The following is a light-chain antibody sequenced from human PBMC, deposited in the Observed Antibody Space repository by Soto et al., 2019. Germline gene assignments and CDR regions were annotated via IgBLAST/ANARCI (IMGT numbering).Light chain of an antibody. CDR2: GAS. CDR1: QSVRINY. Sequence: EILLTQSPGTLSLSPGERATLSCRASQSVRINYLAWYQQKPGQAPRLLIHGASGRATGIPDRFSGSRSGTNFTLTISRLEPEDLAVYYCQQYGRPPYTFGQGTKLEI. CDR3: QQYGRPPYT. V-gene: IGKV3-20*01. J-gene: IGKJ2*01.